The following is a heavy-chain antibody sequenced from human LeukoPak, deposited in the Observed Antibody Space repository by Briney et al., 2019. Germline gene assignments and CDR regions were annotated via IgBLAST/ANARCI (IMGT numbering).Heavy chain of an antibody. CDR3: ARGHLGITKRELVGYFDY. CDR1: GFTFSTYA. D-gene: IGHD1-26*01. Sequence: GGSLRLSCAASGFTFSTYAMHWVRQAPGKGLEWVAVIWSDGSNKYYADSVKGRFTISRDNSKNTLYLQMNSLRAEDTAVFYCARGHLGITKRELVGYFDYWGQGTLVTVSS. J-gene: IGHJ4*02. CDR2: IWSDGSNK. V-gene: IGHV3-30*04.